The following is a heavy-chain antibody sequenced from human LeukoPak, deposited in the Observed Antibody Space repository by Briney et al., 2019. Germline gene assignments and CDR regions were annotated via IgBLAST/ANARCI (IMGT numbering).Heavy chain of an antibody. CDR3: ARVFYSSFFDI. J-gene: IGHJ3*02. CDR2: IYTSGST. CDR1: GGSISSGSYY. D-gene: IGHD6-19*01. V-gene: IGHV4-61*02. Sequence: TSETLSLTCTVSGGSISSGSYYWSWIRQPAGKGLEWIGRIYTSGSTNYNPSLKSRVTISVDTSKNQFSLKLSSVTAADTAVYYCARVFYSSFFDIWGQGTMVTVSS.